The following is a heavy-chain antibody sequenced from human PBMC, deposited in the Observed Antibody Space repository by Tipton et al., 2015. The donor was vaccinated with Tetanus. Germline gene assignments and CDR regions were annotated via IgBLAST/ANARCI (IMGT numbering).Heavy chain of an antibody. J-gene: IGHJ6*02. Sequence: LRLSCSVSGASISSAEHYWNWIRQHPGKGLEVIGYFYNSGSTYHNPSLKSRVTISVDTSKNQFSLRLSSVTAADTAVYYCARDHGITWGGMGYYYGMDVWGQGTTVTVSS. CDR3: ARDHGITWGGMGYYYGMDV. CDR2: FYNSGST. V-gene: IGHV4-30-4*01. CDR1: GASISSAEHY. D-gene: IGHD3-16*01.